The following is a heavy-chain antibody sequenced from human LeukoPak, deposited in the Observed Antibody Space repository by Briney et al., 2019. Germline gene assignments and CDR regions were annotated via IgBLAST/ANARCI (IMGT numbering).Heavy chain of an antibody. D-gene: IGHD1-26*01. V-gene: IGHV1-3*01. J-gene: IGHJ4*02. CDR2: ISAGNGNT. Sequence: ASVKVSCKASGYTFTSYAMHWVRQAPGQRLEWMGWISAGNGNTKYSQKFQGRVTITRDTSASTAYMELSSLRSEDTAVYYCAVGGSYYSFDYWGQGTLVTVSS. CDR1: GYTFTSYA. CDR3: AVGGSYYSFDY.